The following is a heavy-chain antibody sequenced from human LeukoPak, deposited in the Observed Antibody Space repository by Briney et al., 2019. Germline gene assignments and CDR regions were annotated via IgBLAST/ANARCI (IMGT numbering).Heavy chain of an antibody. CDR1: GGSISSGGYY. D-gene: IGHD3-3*01. CDR2: IYYSGST. CDR3: AKDGLQFSEWLPPLGY. Sequence: PSETLSLTCTVSGGSISSGGYYWSWIRQHPGKGLEWIGYIYYSGSTYYNPSLKSRVTISVDTSKNQFSLKLSSVTAADTAVYYCAKDGLQFSEWLPPLGYWGQGTLVTVSS. V-gene: IGHV4-31*03. J-gene: IGHJ4*02.